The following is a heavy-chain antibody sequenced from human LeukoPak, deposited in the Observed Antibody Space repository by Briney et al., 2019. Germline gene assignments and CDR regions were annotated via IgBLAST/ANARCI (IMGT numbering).Heavy chain of an antibody. Sequence: SETLSLTCAVYGGSFSGYYWSWIRQPPGKGLEWIGEINHSGSTNYNPSLKSRVTMSVDTSKNQFSLKLSSVTAADTAVYYCARGLGGYYDGDILQGYCFDYWGQGTLVTVSS. CDR2: INHSGST. J-gene: IGHJ4*02. V-gene: IGHV4-34*01. D-gene: IGHD3-22*01. CDR1: GGSFSGYY. CDR3: ARGLGGYYDGDILQGYCFDY.